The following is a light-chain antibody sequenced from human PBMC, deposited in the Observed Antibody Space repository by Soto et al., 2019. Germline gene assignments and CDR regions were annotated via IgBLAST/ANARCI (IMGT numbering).Light chain of an antibody. CDR3: QQYNNWPPDRT. CDR2: GAS. Sequence: EIVTTQSPATLSVSPGERATLSCRASQSVGSNLAWYQQKPGQAPRLLIYGASTRATGIPARFSGSGSGTEFTLTISSLQSEDFAIYFCQQYNNWPPDRTFGQGTNVEIK. V-gene: IGKV3-15*01. CDR1: QSVGSN. J-gene: IGKJ1*01.